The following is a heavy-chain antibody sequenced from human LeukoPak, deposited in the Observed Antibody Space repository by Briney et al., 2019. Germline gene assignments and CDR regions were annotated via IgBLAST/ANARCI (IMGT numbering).Heavy chain of an antibody. CDR1: GGSFSGYY. V-gene: IGHV4-59*01. CDR3: ARHRWELPPGEY. J-gene: IGHJ4*02. CDR2: IYYTGST. D-gene: IGHD1-26*01. Sequence: SETLSLTCAVYGGSFSGYYWSWIRQPPGKGLEWIGYIYYTGSTNSNPSLKSRVTISVDTSKNQFSLKLSSVTAADTAVYYCARHRWELPPGEYWGQGTLVTVSS.